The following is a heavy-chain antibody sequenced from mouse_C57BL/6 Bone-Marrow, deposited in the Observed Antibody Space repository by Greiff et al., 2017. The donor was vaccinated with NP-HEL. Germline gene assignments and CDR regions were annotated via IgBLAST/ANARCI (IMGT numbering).Heavy chain of an antibody. CDR1: GYTFTSYW. V-gene: IGHV1-53*01. Sequence: QVQLQQPGTELVKPGASVKLSCKASGYTFTSYWMHWVKQRPGQGLEWIGNINPSNGGTNYNEKFKSKATLTVDKSSSTAYMQLSSLTSADSAVYYCAREETTVVDPFAYWGQGTLVTVSA. D-gene: IGHD1-1*01. CDR2: INPSNGGT. CDR3: AREETTVVDPFAY. J-gene: IGHJ3*01.